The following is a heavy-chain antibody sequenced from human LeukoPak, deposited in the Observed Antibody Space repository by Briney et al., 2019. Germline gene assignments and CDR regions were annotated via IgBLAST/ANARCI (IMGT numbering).Heavy chain of an antibody. Sequence: PSETLSLTCTVSGGSISSYYWSWIRQPPGKGLEWIGYIYYSGSTNYNPSLKSRVTLSIDTSKNQFSLKLSSVTAADTAVYYCARDVTAAFDYWGQGTLVTVSS. V-gene: IGHV4-59*12. J-gene: IGHJ4*02. CDR1: GGSISSYY. CDR3: ARDVTAAFDY. D-gene: IGHD6-13*01. CDR2: IYYSGST.